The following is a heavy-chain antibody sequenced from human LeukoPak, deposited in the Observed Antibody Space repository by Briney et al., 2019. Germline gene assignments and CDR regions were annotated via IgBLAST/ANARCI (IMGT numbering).Heavy chain of an antibody. CDR3: ATRRDGYNG. J-gene: IGHJ4*02. D-gene: IGHD5-24*01. Sequence: TGGSLRLSCAASGFTFSSYWMSWVRQAPGRGLEWVSAISGSGGGTYYADSVKGRFTISRDNSKDTLYLQMNSLRVDDTAVYYCATRRDGYNGWGQGTLVTVSS. CDR2: ISGSGGGT. CDR1: GFTFSSYW. V-gene: IGHV3-23*01.